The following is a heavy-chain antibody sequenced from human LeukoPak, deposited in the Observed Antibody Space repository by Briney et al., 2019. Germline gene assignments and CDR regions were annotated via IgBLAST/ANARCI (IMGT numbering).Heavy chain of an antibody. CDR1: GGSISSGGYS. D-gene: IGHD3-10*01. J-gene: IGHJ3*02. CDR2: IYHSGST. V-gene: IGHV4-30-2*01. Sequence: SETLSLTCAVSGGSISSGGYSWSWIRQPPGKGLEWIGYIYHSGSTYYNPSHKSRVTISVDRSKNQFSLKLSSVTAADTAVYYCARVGDHYYGSGIDAFDIWGQGTMVTVSS. CDR3: ARVGDHYYGSGIDAFDI.